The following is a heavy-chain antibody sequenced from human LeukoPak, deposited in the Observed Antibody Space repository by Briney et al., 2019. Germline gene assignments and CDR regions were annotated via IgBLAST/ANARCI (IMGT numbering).Heavy chain of an antibody. CDR1: GLSISSSDYY. CDR3: ARLAYYYSTIRRPNWFDP. V-gene: IGHV4-39*01. Sequence: SETLSLTCTVSGLSISSSDYYWAWIRQPPGKDLEWLGIIYYTGTTYYNPSLTSRVTISVDTSKNQFSLRLGSVTAADTAVYYCARLAYYYSTIRRPNWFDPWGQGTLVTVSS. D-gene: IGHD2/OR15-2a*01. CDR2: IYYTGTT. J-gene: IGHJ5*02.